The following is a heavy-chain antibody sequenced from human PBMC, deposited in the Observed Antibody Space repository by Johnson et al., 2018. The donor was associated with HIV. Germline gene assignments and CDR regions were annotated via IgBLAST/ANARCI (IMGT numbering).Heavy chain of an antibody. D-gene: IGHD6-13*01. CDR1: GFTFDDYG. J-gene: IGHJ3*02. CDR3: ARVLAAAASAFDI. V-gene: IGHV3-20*04. Sequence: DVQVVESEGGVVRPGGSLRLSCAASGFTFDDYGMSWVRQGPYVDSVKGRFTISRDNSKNTLYLQMNSLRAEYTAVYYCARVLAAAASAFDIWGQGTMVTVSS.